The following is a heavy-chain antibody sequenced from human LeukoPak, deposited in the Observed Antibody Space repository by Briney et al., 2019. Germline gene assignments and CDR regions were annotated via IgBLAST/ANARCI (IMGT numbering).Heavy chain of an antibody. Sequence: GESLKISCKGSGYSFTSYWIGWVRQMPGKCLEWMGIIYPGDSDTRSRPSFQSQVTISADKSISTPYLQWSSLKASDTAMYYCARHDEWEPIDYWGQGTLVTVSS. V-gene: IGHV5-51*01. CDR3: ARHDEWEPIDY. D-gene: IGHD1-26*01. CDR2: IYPGDSDT. J-gene: IGHJ4*02. CDR1: GYSFTSYW.